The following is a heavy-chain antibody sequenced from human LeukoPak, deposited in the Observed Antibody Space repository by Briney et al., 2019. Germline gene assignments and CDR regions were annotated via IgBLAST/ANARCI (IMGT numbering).Heavy chain of an antibody. Sequence: GGSLRLSCAASGFTFGSYAMSWVRQAPGKGLEWVSAISGSGGNTYYADSVKGRFTISRDNSKNTLYLQMNSLRAEDTAVYYCAKEDGEYSSSYNWFDPWGQGTLVTVSP. CDR2: ISGSGGNT. D-gene: IGHD6-13*01. CDR1: GFTFGSYA. CDR3: AKEDGEYSSSYNWFDP. V-gene: IGHV3-23*01. J-gene: IGHJ5*02.